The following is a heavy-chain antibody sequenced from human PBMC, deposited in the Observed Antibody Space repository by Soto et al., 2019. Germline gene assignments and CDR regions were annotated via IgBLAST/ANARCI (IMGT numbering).Heavy chain of an antibody. CDR3: AKDPPFYSDTSAYWGPMGY. Sequence: PGGSLRLSCAASGSTFNSYAMSWVRQAPGKGLEWVSTISDSGGTTYYADSVKGRFTISRDNSKNTLYLQMNSLRAEDTAVYYCAKDPPFYSDTSAYWGPMGYWGQGTLVTVSS. V-gene: IGHV3-23*01. D-gene: IGHD3-22*01. CDR1: GSTFNSYA. CDR2: ISDSGGTT. J-gene: IGHJ4*02.